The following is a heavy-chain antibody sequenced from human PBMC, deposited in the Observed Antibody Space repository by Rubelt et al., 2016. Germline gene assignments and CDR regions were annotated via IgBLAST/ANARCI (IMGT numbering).Heavy chain of an antibody. J-gene: IGHJ6*02. Sequence: GGSTYYADSVKGRFTISRDNSKNTLYLQMNSLRAEDTAVYYCAKDQGVPPNPSYGDYFYYYYYGMDVWGQGTTVTVSS. V-gene: IGHV3-23*01. CDR3: AKDQGVPPNPSYGDYFYYYYYGMDV. CDR2: GGST. D-gene: IGHD4-17*01.